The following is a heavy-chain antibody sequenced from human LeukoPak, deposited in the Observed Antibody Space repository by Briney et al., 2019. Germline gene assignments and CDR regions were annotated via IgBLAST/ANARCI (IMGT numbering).Heavy chain of an antibody. D-gene: IGHD2-15*01. CDR1: GFTFSSHA. J-gene: IGHJ4*02. Sequence: PGRSLRLSCAPSGFTFSSHAMSWVSQEPGKWLEWVSVISGSGGSTYYADSVKGRFTISRDKTKNSLCLQMNRLTAQDTAVYYCAKGILSVNDVWGEGTLVTVSS. CDR2: ISGSGGST. CDR3: AKGILSVNDV. V-gene: IGHV3-23*01.